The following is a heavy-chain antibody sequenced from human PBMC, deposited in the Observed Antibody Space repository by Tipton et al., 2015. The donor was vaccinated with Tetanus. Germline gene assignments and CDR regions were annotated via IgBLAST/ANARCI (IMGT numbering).Heavy chain of an antibody. Sequence: LRLSCTVSGGSLRSGDHYWSWIRQPPGKGLEWLAYISASGSTNSNYSLKSRITISRDTSKNQFSLKLASVTAVDTAVYFCAGVTAQRTELYFDHWGQGTLVTVSS. V-gene: IGHV4-61*08. CDR1: GGSLRSGDHY. CDR2: ISASGST. D-gene: IGHD6-13*01. J-gene: IGHJ4*02. CDR3: AGVTAQRTELYFDH.